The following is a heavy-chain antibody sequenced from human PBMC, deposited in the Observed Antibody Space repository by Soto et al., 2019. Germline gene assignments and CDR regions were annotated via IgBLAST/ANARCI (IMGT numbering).Heavy chain of an antibody. CDR2: ISSSGSTI. D-gene: IGHD3-16*02. CDR3: ARVSQSFIEYFQY. Sequence: LRLSCAASGFTFSSYEMIWVRQAPGKGLEWVSYISSSGSTIYYADSVKGRFTISRDNAKNSLYLQMNSLRAEDTAVYNCARVSQSFIEYFQYWGKGTLVTVSS. CDR1: GFTFSSYE. J-gene: IGHJ1*01. V-gene: IGHV3-48*03.